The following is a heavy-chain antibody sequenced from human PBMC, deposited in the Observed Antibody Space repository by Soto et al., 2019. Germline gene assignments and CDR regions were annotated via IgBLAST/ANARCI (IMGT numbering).Heavy chain of an antibody. V-gene: IGHV4-31*03. J-gene: IGHJ5*02. CDR2: IYYSGST. CDR3: ARYPSGPTLGWFDP. CDR1: GGSISSGGYY. Sequence: QVQLQESGPGLVKPSQTLSLTCTVSGGSISSGGYYWSWIRQHPGKGLEWIGYIYYSGSTYYNPSLKCRVTISVDTSKNQFSLKLSSVTAADTAVYYCARYPSGPTLGWFDPCGQGTLVTVSS. D-gene: IGHD3-10*01.